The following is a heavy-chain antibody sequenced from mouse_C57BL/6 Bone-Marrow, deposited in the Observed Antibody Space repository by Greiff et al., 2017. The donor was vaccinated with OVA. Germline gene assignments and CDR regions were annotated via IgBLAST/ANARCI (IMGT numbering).Heavy chain of an antibody. CDR2: ISSGSSTI. CDR3: ARGNWDGGFAY. J-gene: IGHJ3*01. Sequence: EVQVVESGGGLVKPGGSLKLSCAASGFTFSDYGMHWVRQAPEKGLEWVAYISSGSSTIYYADTVKGRFTISRDNAKNTLFLQMTSLRSEDTAMYYCARGNWDGGFAYWGQGTLVTVSA. V-gene: IGHV5-17*01. D-gene: IGHD4-1*01. CDR1: GFTFSDYG.